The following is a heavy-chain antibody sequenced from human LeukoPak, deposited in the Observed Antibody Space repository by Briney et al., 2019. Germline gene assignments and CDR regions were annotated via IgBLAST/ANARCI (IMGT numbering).Heavy chain of an antibody. Sequence: PSQTLSLTCTVSGGSISSGGYYWSWLRQHPGKGLEWIGYIYYSGSTYYNPSLKGRVTISVDTSKNQFSLKLSSVTAADTAVYYCARGLTLDAFDIWGQGTMVTVSS. J-gene: IGHJ3*02. CDR3: ARGLTLDAFDI. CDR2: IYYSGST. V-gene: IGHV4-31*03. CDR1: GGSISSGGYY.